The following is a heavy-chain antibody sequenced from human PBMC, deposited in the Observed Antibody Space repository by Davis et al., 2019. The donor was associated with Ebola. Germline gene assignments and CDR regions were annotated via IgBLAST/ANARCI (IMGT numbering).Heavy chain of an antibody. CDR1: GFTFSNYA. D-gene: IGHD5-24*01. V-gene: IGHV3-23*01. Sequence: GGSLRLSCAASGFTFSNYAMTWVRQAPGKGLEWVSAISGSGGSTYYADSVKGRFTISRDISKNTVYLQMNSLRAEDTAVYYCARGDGYNFWDHWGQGILVTVSS. J-gene: IGHJ4*02. CDR3: ARGDGYNFWDH. CDR2: ISGSGGST.